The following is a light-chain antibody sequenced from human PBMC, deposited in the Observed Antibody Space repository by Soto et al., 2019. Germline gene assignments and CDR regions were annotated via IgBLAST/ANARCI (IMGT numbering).Light chain of an antibody. Sequence: QSALTQPPSASGSPGQSVTISCTGTSSDVGGYSSVSWYQLHPGKAPKLMVYEVSKRPSGVPDRFSGSKSGNTASLTVSGLQAEDEADYYCSSYAGSNNYVFVTGTKVTVL. CDR1: SSDVGGYSS. CDR2: EVS. J-gene: IGLJ1*01. V-gene: IGLV2-8*01. CDR3: SSYAGSNNYV.